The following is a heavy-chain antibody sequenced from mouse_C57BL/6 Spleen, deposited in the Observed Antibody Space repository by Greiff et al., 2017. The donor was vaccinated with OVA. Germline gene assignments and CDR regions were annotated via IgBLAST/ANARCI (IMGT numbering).Heavy chain of an antibody. V-gene: IGHV1-22*01. CDR3: ARGSYDGVYFDY. D-gene: IGHD1-1*01. CDR1: GYTFTDYN. CDR2: INPNNGGT. J-gene: IGHJ2*01. Sequence: EVQLQQSGPELVKPGASVKMSCKASGYTFTDYNMHWVKQSHGKSLEWIGYINPNNGGTSYNQKFKGKATLTVNKSSSTAYMELRSLTSEDSAVYYCARGSYDGVYFDYWGQGTTLTVSS.